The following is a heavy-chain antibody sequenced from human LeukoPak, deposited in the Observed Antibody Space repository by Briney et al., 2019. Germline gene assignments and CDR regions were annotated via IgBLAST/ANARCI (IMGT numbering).Heavy chain of an antibody. CDR1: GGSFSGYY. Sequence: YPSETLSLTCAVYGGSFSGYYWSWIRQPPGKGLEWIGEINHSGSTNYNPSLKSRVTISVDTSKNQFSLKLSSVTAADTAVYYCARGSNKALVYWGQGTLVTVSS. CDR2: INHSGST. D-gene: IGHD3-16*01. CDR3: ARGSNKALVY. V-gene: IGHV4-34*01. J-gene: IGHJ4*02.